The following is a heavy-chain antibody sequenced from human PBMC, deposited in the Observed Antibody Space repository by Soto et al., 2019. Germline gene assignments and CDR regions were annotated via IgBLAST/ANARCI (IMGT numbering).Heavy chain of an antibody. CDR1: GFSFSRYY. CDR2: VNPDGSEK. D-gene: IGHD1-1*01. CDR3: AKEERGQVFDY. J-gene: IGHJ4*01. V-gene: IGHV3-7*05. Sequence: EVQLVESGGGLVQPGGSLRLSCSASGFSFSRYYISWVRQTPGKGPEWVANVNPDGSEKYFVDSVKGRFTISRDNAKNSVYLQMNSLRADDTAVYYCAKEERGQVFDYWGHGTLVTVSS.